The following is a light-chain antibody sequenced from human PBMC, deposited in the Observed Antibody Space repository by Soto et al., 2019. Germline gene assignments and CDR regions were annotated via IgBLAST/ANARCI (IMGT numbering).Light chain of an antibody. CDR2: EVS. J-gene: IGLJ1*01. V-gene: IGLV2-8*01. CDR1: SSDVGGYNY. Sequence: QSVLTQPPSASGSPGQSVTISCTGTSSDVGGYNYVSWYQHHPGKAPKLVIYEVSKRPSGVPDRFSGSKSGNTASLTVSGLQAEDEADYYCSSYAGSNNFDVFGTGTKLTVL. CDR3: SSYAGSNNFDV.